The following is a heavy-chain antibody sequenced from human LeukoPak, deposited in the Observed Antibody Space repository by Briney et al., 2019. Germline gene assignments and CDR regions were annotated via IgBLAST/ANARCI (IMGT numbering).Heavy chain of an antibody. CDR1: GFTFSSYG. J-gene: IGHJ4*02. D-gene: IGHD4-23*01. V-gene: IGHV3-21*01. Sequence: GALRLSCAASGFTFSSYGMHWVRQAPGKGLEWVSSISSSSSYIYYADSVKGRFTISRDNAKNSLYLQMNSLRAEDTAVYYCARDISTPSGNLRSVYWGQGTLVTVSS. CDR3: ARDISTPSGNLRSVY. CDR2: ISSSSSYI.